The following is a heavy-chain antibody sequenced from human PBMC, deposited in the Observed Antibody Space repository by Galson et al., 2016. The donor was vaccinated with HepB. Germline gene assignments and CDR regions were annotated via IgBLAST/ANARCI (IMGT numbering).Heavy chain of an antibody. V-gene: IGHV4-61*02. D-gene: IGHD3-16*01. CDR2: IYTSGNT. CDR3: AREMGS. Sequence: LSLTCIVSGDSIIPSRYSYWTWLRQPVGKGPEGIGLIYTSGNTQYHPSLRNRVTISFDTSKNQFSLELISVTAADTAVYYCAREMGSWGQGTLVTVSS. J-gene: IGHJ5*02. CDR1: GDSIIPSRYSY.